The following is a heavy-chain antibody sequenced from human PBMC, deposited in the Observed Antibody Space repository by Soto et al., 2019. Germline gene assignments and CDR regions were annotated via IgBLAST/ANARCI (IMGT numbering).Heavy chain of an antibody. CDR1: GFTFSSYW. V-gene: IGHV3-74*01. CDR2: ISNDGSST. Sequence: EVQLVESGGGLVQPGGSLRLSCVASGFTFSSYWMHWVRQAPGKGLVWVSSISNDGSSTSYADPVKGRFTISRDNAKNTLYLQMNILGAEDTAVYYCARLPNKSPQNWGQGTLVIVSP. J-gene: IGHJ1*01. CDR3: ARLPNKSPQN.